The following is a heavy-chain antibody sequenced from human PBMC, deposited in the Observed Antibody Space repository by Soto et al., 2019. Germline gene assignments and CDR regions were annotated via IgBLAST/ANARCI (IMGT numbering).Heavy chain of an antibody. CDR1: GGSVSSSSYY. D-gene: IGHD1-26*01. CDR3: AGRRAGDYYFDY. J-gene: IGHJ4*02. Sequence: PSETLSLTCTVSGGSVSSSSYYWGRIRQPPGKGLEWIGTIYYTGSTPYSPSLKRRVTISVDTSKTQFSLNLRSVTATDTAVYYCAGRRAGDYYFDYWGQGTLVTVSS. CDR2: IYYTGST. V-gene: IGHV4-39*01.